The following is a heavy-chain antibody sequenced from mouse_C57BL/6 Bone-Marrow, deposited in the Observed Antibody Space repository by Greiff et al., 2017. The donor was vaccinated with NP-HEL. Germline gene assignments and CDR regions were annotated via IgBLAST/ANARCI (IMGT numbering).Heavy chain of an antibody. J-gene: IGHJ4*01. Sequence: EVQLQQSGAELVRPGASVKLSCTASGFNIKDDYMHWVKQRPEQGLEWIGWIDPENGDTEYASKFQGKATITADTSSNTAYLQLSSLTSEDTAVYYCTTGGVPYYGSIAMDYWGQGTSVTVSS. CDR2: IDPENGDT. CDR3: TTGGVPYYGSIAMDY. CDR1: GFNIKDDY. V-gene: IGHV14-4*01. D-gene: IGHD1-1*01.